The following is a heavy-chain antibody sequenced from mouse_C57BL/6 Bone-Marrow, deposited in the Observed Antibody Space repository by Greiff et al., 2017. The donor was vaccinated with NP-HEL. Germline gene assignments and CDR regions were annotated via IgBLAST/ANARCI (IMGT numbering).Heavy chain of an antibody. V-gene: IGHV1-19*01. J-gene: IGHJ1*03. Sequence: VQLQQSGPVLVKPGASVKMSCKASGYTFTDYYMNWVKQSHGKSLEWIGVINPYNGGTSYNQKFKGKATLTVDKSSSTAYMELNSLTSEDSAVYFSSTMVKYFGVWGTGTTVTVSS. D-gene: IGHD2-2*01. CDR1: GYTFTDYY. CDR2: INPYNGGT. CDR3: STMVKYFGV.